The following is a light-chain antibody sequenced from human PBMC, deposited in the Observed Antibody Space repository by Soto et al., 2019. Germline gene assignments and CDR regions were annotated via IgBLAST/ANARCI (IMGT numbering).Light chain of an antibody. CDR2: DTS. CDR3: QQYNTWPWT. J-gene: IGKJ1*01. V-gene: IGKV3-15*01. CDR1: QSVSSN. Sequence: EIVMTQSPATLSVSPGETATLSCRASQSVSSNLAWYQQRPGQAPRLLMYDTSTRATGLPARFSGSGSGTEFTLTISSLQSEDFAIYYCQQYNTWPWTFGQGTKVEI.